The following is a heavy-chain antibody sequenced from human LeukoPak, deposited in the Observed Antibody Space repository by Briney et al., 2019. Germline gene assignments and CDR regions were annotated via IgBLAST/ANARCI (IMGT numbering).Heavy chain of an antibody. CDR3: ARTYSRTRYFDWLSASSWFDP. CDR1: GGTVSSYA. CDR2: IIPIFGTA. V-gene: IGHV1-69*13. J-gene: IGHJ5*02. D-gene: IGHD3-9*01. Sequence: SVTVSCKASGGTVSSYAISWVRQAPGQGLEWMGGIIPIFGTANYAQKFQGRVTITADESTSTAYMELSSLRSEDTAVYYCARTYSRTRYFDWLSASSWFDPWGQGTLVTVSS.